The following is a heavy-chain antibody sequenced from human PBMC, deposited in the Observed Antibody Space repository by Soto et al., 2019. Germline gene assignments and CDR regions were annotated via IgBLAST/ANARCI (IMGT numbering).Heavy chain of an antibody. CDR2: IKQDGSEK. Sequence: GGSLRLSCAASGFTFSSYWMSWVRQAPGKGLEWVANIKQDGSEKYYVDSVTGRFTISRYNAKNQLYLQMISLRAEDTAVLYCARDSPDPGGWYDYIWGSYRYKARGAFDIWGQGTMVTVSS. V-gene: IGHV3-7*01. CDR1: GFTFSSYW. J-gene: IGHJ3*02. D-gene: IGHD3-16*02. CDR3: ARDSPDPGGWYDYIWGSYRYKARGAFDI.